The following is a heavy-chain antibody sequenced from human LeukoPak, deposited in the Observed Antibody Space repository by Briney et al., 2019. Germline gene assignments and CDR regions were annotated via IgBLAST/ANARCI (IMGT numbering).Heavy chain of an antibody. V-gene: IGHV4-4*09. CDR2: ISSSAST. J-gene: IGHJ4*02. Sequence: PSETLSLTCTVSRGSISGSIRSFYWSWLRQPPGKGLEWIGYISSSASTHDNPSLRSRVTISLDASKNQFFLTLSSVSAADTALYYCARIPLAYSGAYYFDYWGQGTLVTVSP. CDR3: ARIPLAYSGAYYFDY. D-gene: IGHD1-26*01. CDR1: RGSISGSIRSFY.